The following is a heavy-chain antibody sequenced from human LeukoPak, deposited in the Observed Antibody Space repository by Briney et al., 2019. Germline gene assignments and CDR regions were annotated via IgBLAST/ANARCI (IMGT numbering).Heavy chain of an antibody. V-gene: IGHV3-30*02. Sequence: GGSLRLSCAASGFIFSGYGIHWVRQAPGKGLEWVSFIRYDGIRKSYADSVKGRFIISRDNANNLLFLQMNYMRVEDTAVYYCAKLLRDVTIYDFWGHGDLVTVSS. CDR2: IRYDGIRK. J-gene: IGHJ4*03. CDR1: GFIFSGYG. CDR3: AKLLRDVTIYDF. D-gene: IGHD5-24*01.